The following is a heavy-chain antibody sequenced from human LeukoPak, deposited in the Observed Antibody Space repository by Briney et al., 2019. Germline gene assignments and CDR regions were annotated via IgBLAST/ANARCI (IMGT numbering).Heavy chain of an antibody. CDR3: ARDVRYYDSSGPLDY. V-gene: IGHV1-46*01. J-gene: IGHJ4*02. CDR2: INPSGGST. CDR1: GYTFTSHY. D-gene: IGHD3-22*01. Sequence: ASVKVSCKASGYTFTSHYMHWVRQAPGQGLEWMGIINPSGGSTSYAQKFQGRVTMTRDMSTSTVYMELSSLRSEDTAVYYCARDVRYYDSSGPLDYWGQGTLVTVSS.